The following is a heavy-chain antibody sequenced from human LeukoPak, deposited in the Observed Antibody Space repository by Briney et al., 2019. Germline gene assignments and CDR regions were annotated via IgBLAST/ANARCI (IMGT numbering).Heavy chain of an antibody. CDR1: GCTISSYY. CDR2: IYTSGST. V-gene: IGHV4-4*07. J-gene: IGHJ4*02. Sequence: PSDTLSLTCTVSGCTISSYYRSWIRQPAGKGLEWIGRIYTSGSTNYNPSLKSRVTMSVDTSKNQFSLKLSSVTAADTAVYYCARSYSSGGEPPYFDYWGQGTLVTVSS. CDR3: ARSYSSGGEPPYFDY. D-gene: IGHD6-19*01.